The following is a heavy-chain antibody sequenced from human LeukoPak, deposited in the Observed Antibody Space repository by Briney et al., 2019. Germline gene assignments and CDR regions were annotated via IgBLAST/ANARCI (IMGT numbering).Heavy chain of an antibody. CDR2: IRYHGSDK. Sequence: GGSLRLSCAASGFTFSGSGMHWVRQAPGKGLEWVAFIRYHGSDKYYADSVKGRFTISRDNAKNSLYLQMNSLRAEDTAVYYCANLYGDYVHLYDYWGQGTLVTVSS. D-gene: IGHD4-17*01. J-gene: IGHJ4*02. CDR3: ANLYGDYVHLYDY. V-gene: IGHV3-30*02. CDR1: GFTFSGSG.